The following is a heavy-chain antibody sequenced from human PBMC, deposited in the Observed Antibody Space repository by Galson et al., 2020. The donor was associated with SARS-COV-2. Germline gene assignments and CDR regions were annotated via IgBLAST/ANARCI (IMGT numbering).Heavy chain of an antibody. Sequence: SAQVPCNASAGTFNTYSISLLRQAPGHALKWMGGIVPLFWTATYAQDFPGRVTITADESTAKAYLELSSLRSDDTAVYFCSRDPDIAMAPHEYFDMDGWGKGTTVIVSS. J-gene: IGHJ6*04. D-gene: IGHD5-18*01. V-gene: IGHV1-69*13. CDR1: AGTFNTYS. CDR3: SRDPDIAMAPHEYFDMDG. CDR2: IVPLFWTA.